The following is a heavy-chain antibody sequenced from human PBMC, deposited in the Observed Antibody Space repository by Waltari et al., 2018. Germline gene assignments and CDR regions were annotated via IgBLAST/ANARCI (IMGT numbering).Heavy chain of an antibody. V-gene: IGHV3-23*01. CDR2: ISFVGGNT. CDR3: AKEITAADAPYFFDY. CDR1: GFAFSNYA. Sequence: EVQLLESGGILVQPGGSLRLSCAASGFAFSNYAMTWVRQAPGKGLEWVSSISFVGGNTYYADSLKGRFTISRDNSKNTLYLQMNSLTVADTAAYYCAKEITAADAPYFFDYWGRGTLVTVSS. D-gene: IGHD6-13*01. J-gene: IGHJ4*02.